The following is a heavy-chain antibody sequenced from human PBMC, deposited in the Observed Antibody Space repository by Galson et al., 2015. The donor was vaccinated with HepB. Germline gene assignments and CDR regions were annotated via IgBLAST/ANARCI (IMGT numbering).Heavy chain of an antibody. CDR2: INAGNGNT. CDR3: ASGERPIRFLEWLPGGY. D-gene: IGHD3-3*01. V-gene: IGHV1-3*01. J-gene: IGHJ4*02. CDR1: GYTFTSYA. Sequence: CKASGYTFTSYAMHWVRQAPGQRLEWMGWINAGNGNTKYSQKFQGRVTITRDTSASTAYMELSSLRSEDTAVYFCASGERPIRFLEWLPGGYWGQGTLVTVSS.